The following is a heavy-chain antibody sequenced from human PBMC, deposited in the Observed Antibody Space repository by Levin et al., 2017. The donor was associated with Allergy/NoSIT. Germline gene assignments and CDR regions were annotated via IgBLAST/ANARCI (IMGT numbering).Heavy chain of an antibody. J-gene: IGHJ3*02. D-gene: IGHD3-10*01. Sequence: GGSLRLSCAASGFTFDDYAIHWVRQAPGKGLEWVSGNSWNSGSIGYADSVKGRFTISRYNPKNPLYLQMNCLRTEDTALYYCARDNIGLPDAFDIWGQGTMVIVSS. V-gene: IGHV3-9*01. CDR2: NSWNSGSI. CDR3: ARDNIGLPDAFDI. CDR1: GFTFDDYA.